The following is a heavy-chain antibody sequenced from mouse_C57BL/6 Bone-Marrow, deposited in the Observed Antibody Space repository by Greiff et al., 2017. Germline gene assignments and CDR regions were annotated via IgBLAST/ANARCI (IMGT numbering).Heavy chain of an antibody. V-gene: IGHV1-72*01. CDR1: GYTFTSYW. CDR2: IDPNSGGT. Sequence: VQLQQPGAELVKPGASVKLSCKASGYTFTSYWMHWVKQRPGRGLEWIGRIDPNSGGTKYNEKFKSKATLTVDKPSSTAYMQLSSLTSEDSAVYYCARQLITTVVATFYAMDYWCQGTSVTVSS. CDR3: ARQLITTVVATFYAMDY. J-gene: IGHJ4*01. D-gene: IGHD1-1*01.